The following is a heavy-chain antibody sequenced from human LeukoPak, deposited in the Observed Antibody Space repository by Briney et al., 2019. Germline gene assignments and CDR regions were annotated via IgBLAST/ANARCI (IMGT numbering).Heavy chain of an antibody. J-gene: IGHJ4*02. CDR1: GGSISSSSYY. CDR2: IYYSGST. V-gene: IGHV4-39*07. Sequence: PSETLSLTCTVSGGSISSSSYYWGWIRQPPGKGLEWIGSIYYSGSTYYNPSLKSRVTISVDTSKNQFSLKLSSVTAADTAVYYCARDQPPGQIDYWGQGTLVTVSS. CDR3: ARDQPPGQIDY.